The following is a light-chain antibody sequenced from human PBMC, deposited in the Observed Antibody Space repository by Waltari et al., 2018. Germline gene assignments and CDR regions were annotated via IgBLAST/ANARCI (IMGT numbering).Light chain of an antibody. CDR2: AAS. CDR3: QESYSAAYT. CDR1: QSISSY. J-gene: IGKJ2*01. V-gene: IGKV1-39*01. Sequence: DIQMTQSPSSLSASVGARVTITCRASQSISSYLNWYQQRPGNAPSLLIYAASSLQSGVPSRFSGSGFGTDFTLTISSLQPEDCATYYCQESYSAAYTFGQGTRLEI.